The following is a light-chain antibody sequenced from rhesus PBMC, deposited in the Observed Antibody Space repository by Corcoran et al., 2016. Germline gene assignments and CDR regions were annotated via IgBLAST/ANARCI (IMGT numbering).Light chain of an antibody. CDR2: ASS. CDR1: QGISNS. V-gene: IGKV1-33*02. J-gene: IGKJ1*01. Sequence: DIQMTQSPSSLSASVGDRVTITCQASQGISNSLAWYQQKPGKGPRLLIFASSTLPTGVPSRFCGSGSGTEFTLTISNLQPEDFATYFCQQQNSNPRTFGQGTKVEVK. CDR3: QQQNSNPRT.